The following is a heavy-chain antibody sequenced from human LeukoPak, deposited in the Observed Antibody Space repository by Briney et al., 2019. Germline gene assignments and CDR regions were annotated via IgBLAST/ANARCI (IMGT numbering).Heavy chain of an antibody. CDR1: GFTFSSYA. J-gene: IGHJ4*02. V-gene: IGHV3-23*01. CDR3: AKGMVRGIINNYFDY. CDR2: ISGSGGST. Sequence: GGSLRLSCAASGFTFSSYAMSWVRQAPGKRLEWVSAISGSGGSTSYADSVKGRFTISRDNSKNTLYLQMNSLRAEDTAVYFCAKGMVRGIINNYFDYWGQGTLVTVSS. D-gene: IGHD3-10*01.